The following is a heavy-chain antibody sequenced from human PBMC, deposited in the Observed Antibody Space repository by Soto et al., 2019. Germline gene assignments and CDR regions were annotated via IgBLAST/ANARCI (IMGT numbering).Heavy chain of an antibody. V-gene: IGHV3-7*03. Sequence: GGSLMLSCLGSGFRFSDYPLNWVLQAPGQGLEWVANINRRGTSTNYLDSVRGRFSTSRDNTRNSFYLNMDSLGVGETPTHYCVTGTSTPRLDIWARGTTVTASS. CDR2: INRRGTST. CDR1: GFRFSDYP. J-gene: IGHJ6*02. CDR3: VTGTSTPRLDI. D-gene: IGHD1-1*01.